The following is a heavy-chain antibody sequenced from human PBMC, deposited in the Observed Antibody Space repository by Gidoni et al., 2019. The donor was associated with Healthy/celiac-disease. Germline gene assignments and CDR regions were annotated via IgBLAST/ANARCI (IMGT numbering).Heavy chain of an antibody. CDR2: ISSSVSTI. V-gene: IGHV3-11*01. CDR3: ARDINYDFWSGYPGVHRGYFDL. D-gene: IGHD3-3*01. J-gene: IGHJ2*01. CDR1: GFTFSYYH. Sequence: QVQLVESGGGLVKPGGFLSLSCAAPGFTFSYYHLSWFRQAPGKGLEWVSEISSSVSTIYDTDSVKGRFTITRDNAKNSVYLQMNSLRAEDTAVYYCARDINYDFWSGYPGVHRGYFDLWGRGTLVTVSS.